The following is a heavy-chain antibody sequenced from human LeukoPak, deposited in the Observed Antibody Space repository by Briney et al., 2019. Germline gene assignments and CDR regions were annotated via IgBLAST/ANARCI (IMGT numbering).Heavy chain of an antibody. D-gene: IGHD2-21*02. CDR2: ISSSSSST. CDR1: GFTFSSYG. V-gene: IGHV3-21*04. Sequence: PGRSLRLSCAASGFTFSSYGMHWVRQAPGKGLEWVSAISSSSSSTSYADSVKGRFTISRDNAKNSLFLQINSLRAEDTALYYCAPSCGSDCPGAYWGQGTLVTVSS. CDR3: APSCGSDCPGAY. J-gene: IGHJ4*02.